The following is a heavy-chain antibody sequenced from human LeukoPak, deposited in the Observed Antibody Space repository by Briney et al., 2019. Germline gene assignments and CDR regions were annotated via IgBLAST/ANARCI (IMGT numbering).Heavy chain of an antibody. D-gene: IGHD6-13*01. J-gene: IGHJ6*02. V-gene: IGHV4-59*01. CDR2: IYYSGST. CDR3: ARDVGAPYSSSWPYYYYGMDV. Sequence: SETLSLTCTVSGGSISSYYWSWIRQPPGKGLEWIGYIYYSGSTNYNPSLKSRVTISVDTSKNQFSLKLSSVTAADTAVYYCARDVGAPYSSSWPYYYYGMDVWGQGTTVTVFS. CDR1: GGSISSYY.